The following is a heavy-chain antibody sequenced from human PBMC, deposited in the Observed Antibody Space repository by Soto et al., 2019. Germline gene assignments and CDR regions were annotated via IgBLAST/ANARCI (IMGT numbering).Heavy chain of an antibody. Sequence: QVQLVQSGAEVKKPGASVKVSCKASGYTFTGYYMHWVRQAPGQGLEWMGWINPNSGGTNYAQKFQGWVTMTRDTSISTAYMELSRLRSDDTAVYYCARDFRVVDSSSWPYAFDIWGQGTMVTVSS. D-gene: IGHD6-13*01. CDR3: ARDFRVVDSSSWPYAFDI. J-gene: IGHJ3*02. V-gene: IGHV1-2*04. CDR2: INPNSGGT. CDR1: GYTFTGYY.